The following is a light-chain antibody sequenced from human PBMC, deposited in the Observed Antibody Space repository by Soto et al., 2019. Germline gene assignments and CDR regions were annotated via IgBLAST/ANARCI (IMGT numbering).Light chain of an antibody. CDR3: QHYYNAPLT. J-gene: IGKJ4*01. CDR2: WSS. V-gene: IGKV4-1*01. CDR1: QSVLSNSDNKNY. Sequence: DIVMTQSPDSLAVSLGERATINCKSSQSVLSNSDNKNYLAWLQQKPGQPPKVLIYWSSSREPGVPDRFSGSWSGKDFTLTISRLLAEDVAVYYCQHYYNAPLTFGGGTKVEIK.